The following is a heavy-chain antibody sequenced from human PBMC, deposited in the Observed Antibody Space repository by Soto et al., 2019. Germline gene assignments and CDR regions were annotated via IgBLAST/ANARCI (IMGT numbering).Heavy chain of an antibody. CDR2: IWYDGSNK. CDR3: ARDYGDYPDY. J-gene: IGHJ4*02. Sequence: QVQLVESGGGVVQPGRSLRLYWAASGFTFSSYGMHWVRQAPGKGLEWVAVIWYDGSNKYYADSVKGRFTISRDNSKNTLYLQMNSLRAEDTAVYYCARDYGDYPDYWGQGTLVTVSS. V-gene: IGHV3-33*01. D-gene: IGHD4-17*01. CDR1: GFTFSSYG.